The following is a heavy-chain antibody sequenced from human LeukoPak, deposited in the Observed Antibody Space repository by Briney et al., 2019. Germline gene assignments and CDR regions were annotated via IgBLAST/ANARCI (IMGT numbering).Heavy chain of an antibody. Sequence: GGSLRLSCAASGFTLNRYWIHWVRQAPGKGLVWVSRVNSDGSTTDYADSVKGRFTISRDNAKNTVYLQMNSLRAEDTAVYYCASKWHFECWGQGTLVTVSS. J-gene: IGHJ4*02. D-gene: IGHD2-8*01. CDR3: ASKWHFEC. CDR2: VNSDGSTT. CDR1: GFTLNRYW. V-gene: IGHV3-74*01.